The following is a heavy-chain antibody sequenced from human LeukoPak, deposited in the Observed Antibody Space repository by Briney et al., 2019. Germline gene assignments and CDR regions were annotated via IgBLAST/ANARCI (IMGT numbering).Heavy chain of an antibody. D-gene: IGHD2-21*02. Sequence: PGGSLRLSCAASGFTFSSYGMPWVRQAPGKGLEWVAVIWYDGSNKYYADSVKGRFTISRDNSKNTLYLQMNSLRAEDTAVYYCARDLSDPYYFDYWGQGTLVTVSS. J-gene: IGHJ4*02. CDR1: GFTFSSYG. CDR3: ARDLSDPYYFDY. CDR2: IWYDGSNK. V-gene: IGHV3-33*08.